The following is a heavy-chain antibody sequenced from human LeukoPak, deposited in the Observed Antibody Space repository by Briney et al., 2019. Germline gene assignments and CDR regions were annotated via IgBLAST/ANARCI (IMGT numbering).Heavy chain of an antibody. V-gene: IGHV4-4*02. CDR2: IYHSGST. J-gene: IGHJ5*02. CDR1: GGSISSSNW. Sequence: SSGTLSLTCAVSGGSISSSNWWSWVRQPPGKGLEWIGEIYHSGSTNYNPSLKSRVTISVDKSKNQFSLKLSSVTAADTAVYYCARDQIHFWSGYYPSWGQGTLVTVSS. D-gene: IGHD3-3*02. CDR3: ARDQIHFWSGYYPS.